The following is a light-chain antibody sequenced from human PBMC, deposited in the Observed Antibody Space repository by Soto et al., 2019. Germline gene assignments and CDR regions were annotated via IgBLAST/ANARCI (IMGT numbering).Light chain of an antibody. CDR3: QQYGDSPPIT. V-gene: IGKV3-20*01. Sequence: EIVLTQSPGTLSLSPGAAATLSCRASQGVSRGYLAWYQQKAGQAPRLLIYGVSSRATGVSHRFSGSGSGTDFTLTISGLEPEDVAVYYCQQYGDSPPITLGQGTRLEIK. CDR1: QGVSRGY. J-gene: IGKJ5*01. CDR2: GVS.